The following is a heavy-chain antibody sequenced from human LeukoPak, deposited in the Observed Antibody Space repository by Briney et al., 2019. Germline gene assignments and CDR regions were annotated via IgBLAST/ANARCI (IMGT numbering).Heavy chain of an antibody. CDR3: ARAASGSYSYWWFDP. J-gene: IGHJ5*02. D-gene: IGHD3-10*01. CDR2: LFYSGST. V-gene: IGHV4-39*07. Sequence: SETLSLTCTVSGGSISSSLDFWGWIRQPPGKGLEWIGTLFYSGSTKYNPSLKSRVTMSVDTSKNQFSLKLSSVTAADTAVYYCARAASGSYSYWWFDPWGQGTLVTVSS. CDR1: GGSISSSLDF.